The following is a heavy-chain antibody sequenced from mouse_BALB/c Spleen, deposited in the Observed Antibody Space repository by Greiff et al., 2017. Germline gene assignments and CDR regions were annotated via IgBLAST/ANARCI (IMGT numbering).Heavy chain of an antibody. J-gene: IGHJ1*01. CDR2: ISSGGSYT. Sequence: EVQLVESGGGLVKPGGSLKLSCAASGFTFSSYGMSWVRQTPDKRLEWVATISSGGSYTYYPDSVKGRFTISRDNAKNTLYLQMSSLKSEDTAMYYCARHLPINYGNYGWYFDVWGAGTTVTVSS. D-gene: IGHD2-1*01. V-gene: IGHV5-6*01. CDR1: GFTFSSYG. CDR3: ARHLPINYGNYGWYFDV.